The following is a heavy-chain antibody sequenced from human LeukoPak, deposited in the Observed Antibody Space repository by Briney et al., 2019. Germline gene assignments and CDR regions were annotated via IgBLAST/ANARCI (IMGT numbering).Heavy chain of an antibody. CDR1: GYTFTSYG. J-gene: IGHJ4*02. CDR3: ARDGTYYDSSGYHKVFDY. D-gene: IGHD3-22*01. Sequence: ASVKVSCKASGYTFTSYGISWVRQAPGQGLEWMGWISAYNGNTNYAQKLQGRVTTTTDTSTSTAYMELRSLRSDDTAVYYCARDGTYYDSSGYHKVFDYWGQGTLVTVSS. V-gene: IGHV1-18*01. CDR2: ISAYNGNT.